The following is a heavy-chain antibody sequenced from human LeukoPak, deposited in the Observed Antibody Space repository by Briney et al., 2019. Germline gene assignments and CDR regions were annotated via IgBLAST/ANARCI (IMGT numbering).Heavy chain of an antibody. D-gene: IGHD5-24*01. CDR3: ARDRRDGYNTLDY. CDR2: INPNSGGT. CDR1: GYTFTGYY. V-gene: IGHV1-2*02. Sequence: ASVKVSCKASGYTFTGYYMHWVRQAPGQGLEWMGWINPNSGGTNYAQKFQGRVTMTRDTSISTAYMELSRLRSDDTAVYYCARDRRDGYNTLDYWGQGTLVTVSS. J-gene: IGHJ4*02.